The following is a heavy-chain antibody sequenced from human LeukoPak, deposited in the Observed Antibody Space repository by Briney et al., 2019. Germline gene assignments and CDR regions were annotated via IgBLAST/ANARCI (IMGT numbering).Heavy chain of an antibody. CDR1: GGSISSYY. CDR2: IYYSGST. J-gene: IGHJ4*02. D-gene: IGHD6-19*01. V-gene: IGHV4-59*08. CDR3: ARTITVAGKYYFDY. Sequence: PSETLSLTCTVSGGSISSYYWSWIRQPPGKGLEWIGYIYYSGSTNYNPSLKSRVTISVDTSKNQFSLKLSSVTAADTAVYYCARTITVAGKYYFDYWGQGTLVTVSS.